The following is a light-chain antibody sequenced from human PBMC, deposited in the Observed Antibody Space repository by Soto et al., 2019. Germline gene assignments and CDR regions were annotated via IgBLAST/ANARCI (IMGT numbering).Light chain of an antibody. J-gene: IGLJ2*01. Sequence: QSVLTQPPSASGTPGQRVTISCSGSSSNIGSNYLYWYQQLPGTAPKLLIYRNNERASGVPDRFSGSKSGTSASLAISGLRSEDEADYYCAACDDSLSAVVFGGGTKLTVL. CDR3: AACDDSLSAVV. V-gene: IGLV1-47*01. CDR2: RNN. CDR1: SSNIGSNY.